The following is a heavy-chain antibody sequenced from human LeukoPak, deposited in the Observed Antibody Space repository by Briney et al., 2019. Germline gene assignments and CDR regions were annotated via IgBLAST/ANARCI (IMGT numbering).Heavy chain of an antibody. D-gene: IGHD6-19*01. V-gene: IGHV3-64D*06. CDR3: VTQSSGWVY. CDR2: SSGNGGST. CDR1: GFTFSSRP. Sequence: PGGSLRLSCSASGFTFSSRPMHWVRQAPGKGLEYVSGSSGNGGSTYYADSVKGRFTISRDNSKNTVYLQMSSLRPEDTAVYYCVTQSSGWVYWGQGTLVTVSS. J-gene: IGHJ4*02.